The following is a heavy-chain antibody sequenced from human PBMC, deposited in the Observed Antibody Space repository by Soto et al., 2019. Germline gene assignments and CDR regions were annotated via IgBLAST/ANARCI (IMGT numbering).Heavy chain of an antibody. CDR3: ARGPWGYDSSGYYSLLY. Sequence: QVQLQQWGAGLLKPSETLSLTCAVYGGSFSGYYWSWIRQPPGKGLEWIGEINHSGSTNYNPSLKSRVTISVDTSKHQFSLKLSSVTAADTAVYYCARGPWGYDSSGYYSLLYWGQGTLVTVSS. V-gene: IGHV4-34*01. D-gene: IGHD3-22*01. CDR1: GGSFSGYY. J-gene: IGHJ4*02. CDR2: INHSGST.